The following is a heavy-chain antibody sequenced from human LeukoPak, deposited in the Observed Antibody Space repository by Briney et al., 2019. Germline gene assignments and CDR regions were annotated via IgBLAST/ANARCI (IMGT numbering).Heavy chain of an antibody. CDR3: ARWSIAAAEDDY. D-gene: IGHD6-13*01. J-gene: IGHJ4*02. CDR2: INPSGGST. CDR1: GYTFTSYY. Sequence: ASVKVSCKASGYTFTSYYMHWVRQAPGQGLEWMGIINPSGGSTSYAQKFQGRVTMTRDTSTSTVYMELSSLRSEDTAVYHCARWSIAAAEDDYWGQGTLVTVSS. V-gene: IGHV1-46*01.